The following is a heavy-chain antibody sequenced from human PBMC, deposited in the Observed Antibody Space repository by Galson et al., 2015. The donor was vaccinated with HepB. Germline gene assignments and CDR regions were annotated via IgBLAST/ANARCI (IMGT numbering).Heavy chain of an antibody. V-gene: IGHV3-33*08. CDR3: ARDTFVELRSAFDI. D-gene: IGHD1-26*01. J-gene: IGHJ3*02. CDR2: IWYDGSNK. CDR1: GFTFSSYG. Sequence: SLRLSCAASGFTFSSYGMHWVRQAPGKGLEWVAVIWYDGSNKYYADSVKGRFTISRDNSKNTLYLQMNSLRAEDTAVYYCARDTFVELRSAFDIWGQGTMVTVSS.